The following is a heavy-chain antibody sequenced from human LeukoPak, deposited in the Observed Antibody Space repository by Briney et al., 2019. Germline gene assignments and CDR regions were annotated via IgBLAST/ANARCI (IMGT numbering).Heavy chain of an antibody. CDR2: VHTTGSL. V-gene: IGHV4-61*02. J-gene: IGHJ4*02. CDR3: ARDQGSGYSSY. D-gene: IGHD3-22*01. Sequence: PSETLSLTCTVSGGSITSGIYHWNWIRQSAERGLEWIGRVHTTGSLDYNPSLKSRVTISVDTSKNQFSLKLSSVTAADTAVYYCARDQGSGYSSYWGQGTLVTVSS. CDR1: GGSITSGIYH.